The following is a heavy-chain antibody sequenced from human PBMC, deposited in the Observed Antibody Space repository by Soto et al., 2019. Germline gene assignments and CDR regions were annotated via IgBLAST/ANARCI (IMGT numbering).Heavy chain of an antibody. CDR1: GYTFTSYG. J-gene: IGHJ6*02. CDR2: ISAYNGNT. CDR3: AVPYSGYYEDYGMDV. Sequence: EASVKVSCKASGYTFTSYGISWVRQAPGQGLEWMGWISAYNGNTNYAQKLQGRVTMTTDTSTSTAYMELRSLRSDDTAVYYCAVPYSGYYEDYGMDVWGQGTTVTVSS. V-gene: IGHV1-18*01. D-gene: IGHD3-22*01.